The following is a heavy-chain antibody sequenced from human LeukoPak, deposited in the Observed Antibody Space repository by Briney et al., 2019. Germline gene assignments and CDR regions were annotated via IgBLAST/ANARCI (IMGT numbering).Heavy chain of an antibody. J-gene: IGHJ6*02. CDR1: GFTFSSYR. Sequence: GGSLRLSCAPSGFTFSSYRMNWVRQAPGGGLEWVSYISSNNSTIYYADSVKGRFTISSDNAKNSLYLQINSLRDEDTALYYCTRQRPLYGLDVWGQGTTVTVSS. V-gene: IGHV3-48*02. CDR2: ISSNNSTI. D-gene: IGHD6-6*01. CDR3: TRQRPLYGLDV.